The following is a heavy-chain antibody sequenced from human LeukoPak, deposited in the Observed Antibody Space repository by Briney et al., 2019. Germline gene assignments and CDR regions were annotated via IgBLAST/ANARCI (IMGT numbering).Heavy chain of an antibody. J-gene: IGHJ3*02. V-gene: IGHV3-30*03. CDR1: GFTFSSYG. Sequence: PGGSLRLSCTASGFTFSSYGMPWVRQAPGKGLEWVAVISYDGSNKYYADSVKGRFTISRDNSKNTLYLQMNSLRAEDTAVYYCARENSSWYEPDAFDIWGQGTMVTVSS. CDR3: ARENSSWYEPDAFDI. D-gene: IGHD6-13*01. CDR2: ISYDGSNK.